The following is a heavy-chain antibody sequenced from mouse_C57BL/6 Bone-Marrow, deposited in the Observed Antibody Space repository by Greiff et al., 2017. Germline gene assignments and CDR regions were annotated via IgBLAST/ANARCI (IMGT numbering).Heavy chain of an antibody. CDR3: ARLPYYYGSSYGWFAY. J-gene: IGHJ3*01. D-gene: IGHD1-1*01. Sequence: RVESGGGLVKPGGSLKLSCAASGFTFSSYAMSWVRQTPEKRLEWVATISDGGSYTYYPDNVKGRFTISRDNAKNTLYLQMSSLKSEDTAMYYCARLPYYYGSSYGWFAYWGQGTLVTVSA. V-gene: IGHV5-4*03. CDR1: GFTFSSYA. CDR2: ISDGGSYT.